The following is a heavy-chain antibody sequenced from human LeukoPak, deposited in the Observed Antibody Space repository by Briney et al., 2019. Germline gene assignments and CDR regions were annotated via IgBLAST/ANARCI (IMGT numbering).Heavy chain of an antibody. CDR1: GYSFTTYW. Sequence: GESLKISCKGSGYSFTTYWIGWVRQMPGKGLGWMGIIYPGDSDTRYSPSFQGQVTISVDKSISTAFLQWNSLKASDTAMYFCAGHFGGTYSAFDPWGQGTLVTVSS. CDR3: AGHFGGTYSAFDP. D-gene: IGHD1-26*01. CDR2: IYPGDSDT. J-gene: IGHJ5*02. V-gene: IGHV5-51*01.